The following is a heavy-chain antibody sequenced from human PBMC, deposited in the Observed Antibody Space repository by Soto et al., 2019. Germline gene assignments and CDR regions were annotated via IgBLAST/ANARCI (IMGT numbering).Heavy chain of an antibody. V-gene: IGHV4-34*01. CDR2: INHSGST. CDR1: GGSFSGYY. D-gene: IGHD6-19*01. CDR3: VAGSKGFLGY. J-gene: IGHJ4*02. Sequence: SETLSLTCAVYGGSFSGYYWSWIRQPPGKGLEWIGEINHSGSTNYNPSLKSRVTISVDTSKNQFSLKLSSVTAADTAVYYCVAGSKGFLGYWGQGTLVTVSS.